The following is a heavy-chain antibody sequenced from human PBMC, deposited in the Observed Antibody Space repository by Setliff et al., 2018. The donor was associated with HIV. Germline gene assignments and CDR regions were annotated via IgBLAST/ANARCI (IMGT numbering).Heavy chain of an antibody. Sequence: PSETLSLTCTVSGGSVSSGSYYWSWIRQPPGKGLEWIGYIYYSGSTYYNPSLKSRVTISGDTSKNQFSLKLTSVTAADTAVYYCAREVRWELPQGFDHWGQGSQVTVSS. J-gene: IGHJ4*02. CDR3: AREVRWELPQGFDH. V-gene: IGHV4-61*01. D-gene: IGHD1-26*01. CDR1: GGSVSSGSYY. CDR2: IYYSGST.